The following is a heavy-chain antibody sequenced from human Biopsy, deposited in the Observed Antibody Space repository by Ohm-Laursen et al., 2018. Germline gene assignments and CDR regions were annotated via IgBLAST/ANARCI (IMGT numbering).Heavy chain of an antibody. CDR2: INPNSGDT. CDR3: ARMEQPHDY. V-gene: IGHV1-2*06. CDR1: GYPFSNYY. Sequence: GASVKVSCKASGYPFSNYYLFWVRQAPGQGLEWMGRINPNSGDTVFARNFQGRVTMTRDTAISTVYMDLRNLRPDDTAAYFCARMEQPHDYWGQGTLVTVSS. D-gene: IGHD6-13*01. J-gene: IGHJ4*02.